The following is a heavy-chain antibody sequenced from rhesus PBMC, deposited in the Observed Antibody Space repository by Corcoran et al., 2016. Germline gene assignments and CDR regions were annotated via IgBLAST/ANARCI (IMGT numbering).Heavy chain of an antibody. D-gene: IGHD6-25*01. V-gene: IGHV4-76*01. Sequence: QVQLQESGPGVVKPSETLSLTCAVSGYSISSGYDWSWIRQPPGKGLEWIGYIYGSSGSTNYNPSLKTRVTISKDTFKNQFSLKLSSVTAADTAVYYCARLYSGSWNLFDYWGQGVLVTVSS. CDR3: ARLYSGSWNLFDY. CDR1: GYSISSGYD. J-gene: IGHJ4*01. CDR2: IYGSSGST.